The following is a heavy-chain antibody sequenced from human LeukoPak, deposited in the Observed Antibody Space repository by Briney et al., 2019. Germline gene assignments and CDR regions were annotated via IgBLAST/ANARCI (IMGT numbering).Heavy chain of an antibody. V-gene: IGHV4-34*01. CDR3: ARVTLEGWFDP. CDR1: GGSFSGYY. J-gene: IGHJ5*02. Sequence: SETLSLTCAVYGGSFSGYYWSWIRQPPGKGLEWIGEINHSGSTNYNPSLKSRVTISVDTSKNQFSLKLSSVTAADTAVYYCARVTLEGWFDPWGQGTLVTVSS. CDR2: INHSGST.